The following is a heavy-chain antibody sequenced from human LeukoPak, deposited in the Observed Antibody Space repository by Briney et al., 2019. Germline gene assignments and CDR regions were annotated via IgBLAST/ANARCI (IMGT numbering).Heavy chain of an antibody. CDR2: INSDGTST. V-gene: IGHV3-74*03. J-gene: IGHJ4*02. Sequence: GGSLRLSCAASGFTVSSNYMSWVRQAPGKGLEWVSRINSDGTSTTHADSVQGRFTISRDNAKNTLYLQMNSLRAEDTAVYYCARDEFTRFDHWGQGTLVTVSS. CDR1: GFTVSSNY. CDR3: ARDEFTRFDH. D-gene: IGHD2-15*01.